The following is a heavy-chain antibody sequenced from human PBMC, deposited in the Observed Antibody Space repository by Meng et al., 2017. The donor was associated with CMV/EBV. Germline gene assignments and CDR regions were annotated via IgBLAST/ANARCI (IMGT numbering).Heavy chain of an antibody. CDR2: IFYSGTS. J-gene: IGHJ4*02. CDR1: GDSIISGGYY. Sequence: SETLSLTCTVSGDSIISGGYYWSWIRQHPGKGLEWIGYIFYSGTSYYNPSLKSRITMSFDTSKNQFSLNLSSVTAADTAVYYCARGTFGVVTKAIDYWGQGTLVTVSS. CDR3: ARGTFGVVTKAIDY. V-gene: IGHV4-31*03. D-gene: IGHD3-3*02.